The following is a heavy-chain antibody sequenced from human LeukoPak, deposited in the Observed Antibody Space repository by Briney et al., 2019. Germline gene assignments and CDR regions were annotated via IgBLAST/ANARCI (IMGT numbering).Heavy chain of an antibody. CDR2: IKGDGREK. CDR1: GFTFSNDW. J-gene: IGHJ3*02. D-gene: IGHD4-11*01. Sequence: GGSLRLSCAASGFTFSNDWMSWVRQAPGKGLEWVANIKGDGREKYYVDSVKGRFTISRDNAKNSLYVQMNSLRAEDTAVYHCARDRTNDYGNDVGAFDIWGQGQWSPSLQ. V-gene: IGHV3-7*01. CDR3: ARDRTNDYGNDVGAFDI.